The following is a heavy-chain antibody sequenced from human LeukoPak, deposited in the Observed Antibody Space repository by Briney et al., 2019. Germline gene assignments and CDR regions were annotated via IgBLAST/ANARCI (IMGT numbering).Heavy chain of an antibody. CDR2: IYYSGST. V-gene: IGHV4-59*12. D-gene: IGHD4-11*01. J-gene: IGHJ4*02. Sequence: SETLSLTCTVSGGSISSYYWSWIRQPPGKGLEWIGYIYYSGSTNYNPSLKSRVTISIDTSKNQFSLRLSSVTAADTAVYSCARYYSPAYYFDYWGQGTLVTVSS. CDR1: GGSISSYY. CDR3: ARYYSPAYYFDY.